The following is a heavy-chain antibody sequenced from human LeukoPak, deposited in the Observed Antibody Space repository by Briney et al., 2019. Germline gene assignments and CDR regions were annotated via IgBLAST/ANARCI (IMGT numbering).Heavy chain of an antibody. Sequence: PGGSLRLSCAASGFTFSSYWTSWVRQAPGKGLEWVANIKQDGSEKFYVDSVKGRFTISRDNAKSSLYLQMSSLRAEDTAVYYCARVVGYSSSWYADYWGQGTLVTVSS. CDR1: GFTFSSYW. D-gene: IGHD6-13*01. J-gene: IGHJ4*02. CDR2: IKQDGSEK. CDR3: ARVVGYSSSWYADY. V-gene: IGHV3-7*01.